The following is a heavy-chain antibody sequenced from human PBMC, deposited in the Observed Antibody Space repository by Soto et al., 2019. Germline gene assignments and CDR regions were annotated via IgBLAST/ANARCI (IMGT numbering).Heavy chain of an antibody. V-gene: IGHV4-61*01. Sequence: SETLSLTCTVSGGSVRSGSYYWSWIRQPPGKGLEWIGCIYYSGSTNYNPSLKSRVTIAVDTSKNQFSLKPSSVTAADTAVYYGARVGRALRYFDLWGRGTLVTVSS. CDR1: GGSVRSGSYY. CDR3: ARVGRALRYFDL. CDR2: IYYSGST. J-gene: IGHJ2*01.